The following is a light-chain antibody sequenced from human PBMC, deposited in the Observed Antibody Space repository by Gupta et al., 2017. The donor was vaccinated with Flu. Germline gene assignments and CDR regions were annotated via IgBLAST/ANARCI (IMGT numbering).Light chain of an antibody. V-gene: IGKV1-5*03. CDR1: QSIGAW. CDR3: QQYYAYSKR. Sequence: DIQMTQSPSTLSASVGDSVTITCRASQSIGAWLAWYQQKPGKAPKLLIYQASILQSGVPLRFSGSGSGTEFTLTIHSLQPDDFASYYCQQYYAYSKRFGQGTKVEIK. J-gene: IGKJ1*01. CDR2: QAS.